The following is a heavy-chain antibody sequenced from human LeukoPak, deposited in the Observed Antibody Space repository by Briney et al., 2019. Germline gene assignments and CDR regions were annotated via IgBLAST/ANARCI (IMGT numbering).Heavy chain of an antibody. CDR3: AKPDYGSGSYLYYYYMDV. CDR2: ISGSGGST. D-gene: IGHD3-10*01. Sequence: GGSLRLSCAASGFTLSSYAMSWVRQAPGKGLEWVSSISGSGGSTYYADSVKGRFTISRDNSKNTLYLQMNSLRAEDTAVYYCAKPDYGSGSYLYYYYMDVWGKGTTVTVSS. V-gene: IGHV3-23*01. CDR1: GFTLSSYA. J-gene: IGHJ6*03.